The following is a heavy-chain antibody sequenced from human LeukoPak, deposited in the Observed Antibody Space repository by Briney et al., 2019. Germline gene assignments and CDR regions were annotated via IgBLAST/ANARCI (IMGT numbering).Heavy chain of an antibody. CDR1: GYTFTSYG. V-gene: IGHV1-18*01. CDR2: ISAYNGNT. D-gene: IGHD4-17*01. Sequence: ASVKSSCKTSGYTFTSYGISWVRQAPGEGLEWMGWISAYNGNTNYAQKLQGRVTMTTDTSTSTAYMELRSLRSDDTAVYYCATDPTVTTPKYYYGMDVWGQGTTVTVSS. CDR3: ATDPTVTTPKYYYGMDV. J-gene: IGHJ6*02.